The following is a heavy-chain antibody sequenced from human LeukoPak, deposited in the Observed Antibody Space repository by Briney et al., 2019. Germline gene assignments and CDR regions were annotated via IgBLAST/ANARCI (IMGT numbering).Heavy chain of an antibody. Sequence: GRSLRLSCAASGFTFDDYAMHWVRQAPGKGLEWVSGISWNSGSIGYADSVKGRFTISSDNAKNSLYLQMNSLRAEDMALYYCAKDSGCSGYDYDAFDIWGQGTMVTVSS. J-gene: IGHJ3*02. D-gene: IGHD5-12*01. CDR1: GFTFDDYA. V-gene: IGHV3-9*03. CDR2: ISWNSGSI. CDR3: AKDSGCSGYDYDAFDI.